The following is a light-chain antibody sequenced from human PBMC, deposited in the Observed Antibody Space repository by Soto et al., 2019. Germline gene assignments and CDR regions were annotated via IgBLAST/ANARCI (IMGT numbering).Light chain of an antibody. CDR3: QQRYGSPPRT. Sequence: DIQMTQSPSSLSASVGDRVTITCRATERINTYLNWYQQKPGKAPKLLIFATSSLHSGGPSRFSGRGAGTDHTLTSTSLQPEDVATYYSQQRYGSPPRTFGQGTKGESK. CDR1: ERINTY. V-gene: IGKV1-39*01. CDR2: ATS. J-gene: IGKJ1*01.